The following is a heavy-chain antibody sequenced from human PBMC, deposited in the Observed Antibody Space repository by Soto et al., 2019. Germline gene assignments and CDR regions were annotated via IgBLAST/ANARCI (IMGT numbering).Heavy chain of an antibody. J-gene: IGHJ4*02. CDR1: GYTFSSYG. V-gene: IGHV1-18*01. Sequence: QVQLVQSGAEVKKPGASVKVSCNASGYTFSSYGISWVRQAPGQGLEWMGWISGYSGHTYYAQKFQGRVTMTTDTSTNTVYMELRSLRSDDTAVYYCAREWDNKSEHSSGWYDDFWGQGTLVTVSS. CDR3: AREWDNKSEHSSGWYDDF. CDR2: ISGYSGHT. D-gene: IGHD6-19*01.